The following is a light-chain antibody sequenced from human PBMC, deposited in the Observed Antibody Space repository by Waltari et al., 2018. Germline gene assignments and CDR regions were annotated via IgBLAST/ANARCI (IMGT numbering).Light chain of an antibody. CDR2: GAS. V-gene: IGKV3-20*01. Sequence: CRASQSVSRSLTWYQQKAGQAPRLLICGASTRAPGIPDRFSGSGSGTDFSLTISRLEPDDFAVYYCQHYVRLPVTFGQGTTVEI. CDR1: QSVSRS. CDR3: QHYVRLPVT. J-gene: IGKJ1*01.